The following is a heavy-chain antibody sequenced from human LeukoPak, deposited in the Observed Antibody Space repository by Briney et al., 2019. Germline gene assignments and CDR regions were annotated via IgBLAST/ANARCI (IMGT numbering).Heavy chain of an antibody. J-gene: IGHJ6*02. Sequence: PGGSLRLSCAASGFTFSDHYMDWVRQAPGKGLEWVGRTRNKANSYTTEYAASVKGRFTISRDDSKNPLYLQMNSLKTEDTAVYYCARGRVYGYYYYGMDVWGQGTTVTVSS. D-gene: IGHD4-17*01. CDR2: TRNKANSYTT. CDR3: ARGRVYGYYYYGMDV. V-gene: IGHV3-72*01. CDR1: GFTFSDHY.